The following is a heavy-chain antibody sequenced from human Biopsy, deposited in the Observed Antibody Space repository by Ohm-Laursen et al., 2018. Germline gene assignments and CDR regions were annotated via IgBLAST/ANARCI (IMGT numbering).Heavy chain of an antibody. D-gene: IGHD6-19*01. Sequence: GSSVKVSCKVSGYTFTNYGISWVRQAPGQGLEWMGWIGPKSGGTNYAPKFQGNITMTKNTSMSTAYMEMSRLRSDDTAVYYCALQSVAQMKNFDYWGQGTLVTVSS. V-gene: IGHV1-18*01. CDR3: ALQSVAQMKNFDY. CDR2: IGPKSGGT. J-gene: IGHJ4*02. CDR1: GYTFTNYG.